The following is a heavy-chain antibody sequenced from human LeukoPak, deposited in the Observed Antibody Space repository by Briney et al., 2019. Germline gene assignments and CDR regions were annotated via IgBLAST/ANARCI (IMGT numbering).Heavy chain of an antibody. J-gene: IGHJ5*02. CDR1: GFTVSTNY. CDR2: IYSGGST. Sequence: GGPLRLSCAASGFTVSTNYMSWVRQAPGKGLEWVSVIYSGGSTYYADSVKGRFTISRHNSKNTLYLQMNSLRAEDTALYYCASRPRYCSSTSCPWGQGTLVTVSS. CDR3: ASRPRYCSSTSCP. D-gene: IGHD2-2*01. V-gene: IGHV3-53*01.